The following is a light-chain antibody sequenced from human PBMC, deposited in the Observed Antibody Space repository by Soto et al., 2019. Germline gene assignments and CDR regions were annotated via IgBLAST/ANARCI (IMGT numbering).Light chain of an antibody. CDR2: GNS. J-gene: IGLJ2*01. CDR3: QSYDSSLSGYVV. CDR1: RSNIGAGYD. V-gene: IGLV1-40*01. Sequence: QSVLTQPPSVSGAPGQRVTISCTGSRSNIGAGYDVHWYQQLPGTAPKHLIYGNSNRPSGVPDRFSGSKSGTSASLAITGLQAEDEADYYCQSYDSSLSGYVVFGGGTKVTVL.